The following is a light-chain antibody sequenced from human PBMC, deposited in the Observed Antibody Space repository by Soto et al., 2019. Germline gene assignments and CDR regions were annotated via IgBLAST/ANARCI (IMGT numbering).Light chain of an antibody. CDR3: QQYNGYWT. Sequence: DIPMTQSPSTLSASVGDRVTITCRASQSISDSLAWYQQKPGKASKLLIYEASNLKSGVPSRFSGSGSGTEYTLTISSLQPDDFASYYCQQYNGYWTFGQGTKVEIK. J-gene: IGKJ1*01. CDR2: EAS. CDR1: QSISDS. V-gene: IGKV1-5*03.